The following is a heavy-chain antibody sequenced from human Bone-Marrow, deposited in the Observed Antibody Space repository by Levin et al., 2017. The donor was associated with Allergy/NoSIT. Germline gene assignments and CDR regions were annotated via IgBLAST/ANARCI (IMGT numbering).Heavy chain of an antibody. CDR1: VFTFDAYW. D-gene: IGHD3-22*01. V-gene: IGHV3-7*04. J-gene: IGHJ3*02. CDR3: TRVYDSSGYYSGVGAFDI. Sequence: LSLTCAASVFTFDAYWMSWVRRAPGKGLEWVANIKQDGSERYYVDSVKGRFTISRDNAKNSLFLQMNSLRAEDTAVYYCTRVYDSSGYYSGVGAFDIWGQGTTVTVSS. CDR2: IKQDGSER.